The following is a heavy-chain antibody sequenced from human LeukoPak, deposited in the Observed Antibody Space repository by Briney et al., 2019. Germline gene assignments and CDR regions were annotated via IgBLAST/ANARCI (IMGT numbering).Heavy chain of an antibody. D-gene: IGHD3-16*01. CDR1: GYSISSGYY. Sequence: SETLSLTCTVSGYSISSGYYWGWIRQPPGKGLEWIGSGSTYYNPSLKSRVTISVDTTKNQFSLKLSSMTAADTAVYYCASGAGGYYYMDVWGKETTVTVSS. CDR3: ASGAGGYYYMDV. J-gene: IGHJ6*03. V-gene: IGHV4-38-2*02. CDR2: SGST.